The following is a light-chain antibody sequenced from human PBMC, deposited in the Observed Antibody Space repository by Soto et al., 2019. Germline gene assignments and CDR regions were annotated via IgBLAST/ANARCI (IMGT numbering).Light chain of an antibody. J-gene: IGLJ1*01. CDR1: SSDVGGYNY. Sequence: QSVLTQPASVSGSPGQSITISCTGTSSDVGGYNYVCWYQHHPGKAPKLIISEVSNRPSGVSDPFSGSKSGNTASLTISGLQPEDEADYYCTSFTSSTTYVFGTGTKVTAL. V-gene: IGLV2-14*01. CDR2: EVS. CDR3: TSFTSSTTYV.